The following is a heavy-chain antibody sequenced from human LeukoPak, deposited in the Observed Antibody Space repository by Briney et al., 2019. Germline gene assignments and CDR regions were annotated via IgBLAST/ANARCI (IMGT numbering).Heavy chain of an antibody. J-gene: IGHJ5*02. CDR1: GGTFSSYA. Sequence: GASVKVSCKASGGTFSSYAISWVRQAPGQGLEWMGRIIPILGIANYAQKFQGRVTITADKSTSTAYMELSSLRSEDTAVNYCARGKYDILTGYQGEIDWFDPWGQGTLVTVSS. D-gene: IGHD3-9*01. CDR2: IIPILGIA. CDR3: ARGKYDILTGYQGEIDWFDP. V-gene: IGHV1-69*04.